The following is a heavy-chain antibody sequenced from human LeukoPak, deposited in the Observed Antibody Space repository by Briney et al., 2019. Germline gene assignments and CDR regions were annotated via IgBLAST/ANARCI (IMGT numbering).Heavy chain of an antibody. V-gene: IGHV4-38-2*02. J-gene: IGHJ4*02. CDR2: GHHSGST. CDR3: AREASSGWYLRQLDY. D-gene: IGHD6-19*01. CDR1: GYSISSGYY. Sequence: SETLSLTCTVSGYSISSGYYWGWIRQPPGKGLEWIGSGHHSGSTYYKSSLKSRVTISVDTSKNQFSLKLSSVTAADTAVYYCAREASSGWYLRQLDYWGQGTLVTVSS.